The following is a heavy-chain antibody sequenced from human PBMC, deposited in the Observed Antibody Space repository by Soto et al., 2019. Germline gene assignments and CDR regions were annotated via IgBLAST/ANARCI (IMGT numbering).Heavy chain of an antibody. J-gene: IGHJ4*02. CDR1: EGTFNSYA. Sequence: QAQVVQSGAEVRKPGSSVKLSCKASEGTFNSYAIAWVRQAPGQGLEWMGGIIPYYNTLNYAQKCQDRVTITADDSTNTVYMELSSLRSDDTAVYFCASGASRGYPYFFDSWAQGTLVTVSS. CDR3: ASGASRGYPYFFDS. CDR2: IIPYYNTL. V-gene: IGHV1-69*01. D-gene: IGHD6-13*01.